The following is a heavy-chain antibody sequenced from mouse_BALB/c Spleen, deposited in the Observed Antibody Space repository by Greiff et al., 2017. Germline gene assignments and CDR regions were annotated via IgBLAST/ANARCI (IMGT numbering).Heavy chain of an antibody. J-gene: IGHJ4*01. D-gene: IGHD1-1*01. CDR1: GFSLTGYG. CDR3: ARPDGSSYGYYAMDY. Sequence: VKLVESGPGLVAPSQSLSITCTVSGFSLTGYGVNWVRQPPGKGLEWLGMIWGDGSTDYNSALKSRLSISKDNSKSQVFLKMNSLQTDDTARYYCARPDGSSYGYYAMDYWGQGTSVTVSS. V-gene: IGHV2-6-7*01. CDR2: IWGDGST.